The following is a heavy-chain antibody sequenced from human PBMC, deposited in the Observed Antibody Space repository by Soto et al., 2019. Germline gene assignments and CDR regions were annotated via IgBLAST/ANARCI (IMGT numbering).Heavy chain of an antibody. CDR2: ISGSGGST. Sequence: PGGSLRLSCAASGFTFSSYAMSWVRQAPGKGLEWVSAISGSGGSTYYADSVKGRFTISRDNSKNTLYLQMNSLRAEDTAVYYCAKVLTAMVTKYYFDYWGQGTLVTVSS. D-gene: IGHD5-18*01. V-gene: IGHV3-23*01. J-gene: IGHJ4*02. CDR1: GFTFSSYA. CDR3: AKVLTAMVTKYYFDY.